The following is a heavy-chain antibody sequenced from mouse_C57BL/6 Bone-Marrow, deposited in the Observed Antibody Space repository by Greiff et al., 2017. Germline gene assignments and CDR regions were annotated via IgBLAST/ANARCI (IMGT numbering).Heavy chain of an antibody. V-gene: IGHV1-69*01. CDR3: ARDGSRYDWFAY. D-gene: IGHD1-1*01. Sequence: VKLQQPGAELVMPGASVKLSCKASGYTFTSYWMHWVKQRPGQGLEWIGEIDPSDSYTNYNQKFKGKSTLTVDKSSSTAYMQLSSLTSEYSAVYYCARDGSRYDWFAYWGQGTLVTVSA. J-gene: IGHJ3*01. CDR1: GYTFTSYW. CDR2: IDPSDSYT.